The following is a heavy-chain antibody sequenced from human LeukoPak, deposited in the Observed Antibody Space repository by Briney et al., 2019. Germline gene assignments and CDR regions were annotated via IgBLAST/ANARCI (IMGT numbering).Heavy chain of an antibody. CDR2: INPNSGNT. CDR3: ARKKVFGVVYYYYGMDV. CDR1: GYTFTGYY. J-gene: IGHJ6*02. D-gene: IGHD3-3*01. Sequence: ASVKVSCKASGYTFTGYYMHWVRQAPGQGLEWMGWINPNSGNTGYAQKFQGRVTMTRNTSISTAYMELSSLRSEDTAVYYCARKKVFGVVYYYYGMDVWGQGTTVTVSS. V-gene: IGHV1-8*02.